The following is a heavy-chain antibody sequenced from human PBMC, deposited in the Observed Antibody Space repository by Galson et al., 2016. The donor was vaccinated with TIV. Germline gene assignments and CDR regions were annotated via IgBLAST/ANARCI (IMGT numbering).Heavy chain of an antibody. D-gene: IGHD1-26*01. V-gene: IGHV1-69*13. CDR3: ARWAVSGSYYDYFQH. CDR2: IIPIFRTA. J-gene: IGHJ1*01. Sequence: SVKVSCKASGGTFFSSYAISWVRQAPGQGLEWMGRIIPIFRTANYAQKFQGRATITADESTSTAYMELRSLRSEDTAVYYCARWAVSGSYYDYFQHWGRGTLVTVSS. CDR1: GGTFFSSYA.